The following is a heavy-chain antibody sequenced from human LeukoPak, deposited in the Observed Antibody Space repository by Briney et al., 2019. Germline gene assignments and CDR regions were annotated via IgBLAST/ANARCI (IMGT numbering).Heavy chain of an antibody. CDR2: ISPGDSDA. CDR1: GYSFTSYW. V-gene: IGHV5-51*01. D-gene: IGHD2-2*01. CDR3: ARHLSYCSSTSCYDWPDP. Sequence: GESLKISCKGSGYSFTSYWIGWVRQMPGKGLEWMGIISPGDSDARYCPSFQGQVTISADKSISTVYLQWSSLQASDTAMYYCARHLSYCSSTSCYDWPDPWGQGTLVTVSS. J-gene: IGHJ5*02.